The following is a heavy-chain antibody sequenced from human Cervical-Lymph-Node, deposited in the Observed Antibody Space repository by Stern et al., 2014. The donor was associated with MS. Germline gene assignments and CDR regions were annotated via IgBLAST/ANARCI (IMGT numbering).Heavy chain of an antibody. V-gene: IGHV3-33*01. CDR2: TYHDGSKK. J-gene: IGHJ4*02. CDR3: ARDMALGPTIIGNS. Sequence: QVQLVQSGGGVVQPGWSVRLSCAASGFTFSRNGMHWVRQAPGTGMERVGVTYHDGSKKYYADSVMGRFTISIDNSKNTLYLQMNSLISEDTSVYYCARDMALGPTIIGNSWGQGTLVTVSS. D-gene: IGHD2/OR15-2a*01. CDR1: GFTFSRNG.